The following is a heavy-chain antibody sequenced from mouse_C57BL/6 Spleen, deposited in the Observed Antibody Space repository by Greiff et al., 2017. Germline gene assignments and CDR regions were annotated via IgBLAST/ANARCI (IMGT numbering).Heavy chain of an antibody. CDR3: ARRSYSNYNAMDY. D-gene: IGHD2-5*01. CDR1: GYTFTSYW. CDR2: IHPNSGST. V-gene: IGHV1-64*01. Sequence: QVQLQQPGAELVEPGASVKLSCKASGYTFTSYWMHWVKQRPGQGLEWIGMIHPNSGSTNYNEKFKSKATLTVDKSSSTAYMQLSSLTSEDSAVYYCARRSYSNYNAMDYWGQGTSVTVSS. J-gene: IGHJ4*01.